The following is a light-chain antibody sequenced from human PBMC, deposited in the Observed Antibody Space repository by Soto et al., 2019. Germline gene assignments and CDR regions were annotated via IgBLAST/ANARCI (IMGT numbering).Light chain of an antibody. CDR2: AAS. CDR3: QPYYSYPLT. J-gene: IGKJ4*01. Sequence: AIRMTQSPSSFSASTGDRVTITCRASQGISSYLAWYQQKPGKAPKLLIYAASTLQSGVPSRFSGSGSGTEFTLTISCLQSEDFATYYCQPYYSYPLTFGGGTKVEIK. CDR1: QGISSY. V-gene: IGKV1-8*01.